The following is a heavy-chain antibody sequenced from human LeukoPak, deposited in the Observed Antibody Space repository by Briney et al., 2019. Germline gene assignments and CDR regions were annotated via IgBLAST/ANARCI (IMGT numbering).Heavy chain of an antibody. CDR1: GFTFNNYG. CDR3: ARDRGYYYYYMDV. Sequence: GGSLRLSCAASGFTFNNYGMHWVRQAPGKGLEWVAVISYDGSNKYYADSVKGRFTISRDNSKNTLYLQMNSLRAEDTAVYYCARDRGYYYYYMDVWGKGTTVTISS. CDR2: ISYDGSNK. J-gene: IGHJ6*03. V-gene: IGHV3-30*03.